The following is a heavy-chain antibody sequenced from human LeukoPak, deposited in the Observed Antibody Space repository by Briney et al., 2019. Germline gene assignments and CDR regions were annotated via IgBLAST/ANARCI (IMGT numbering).Heavy chain of an antibody. CDR3: AKGLLRYYYYGMDV. CDR2: IHTDGTK. CDR1: GFSVSVNY. Sequence: GGSLRLSCEISGFSVSVNYINWVRQAPGKGLEWVSVIHTDGTKYYGDSVKGRFIISRDNAKNSLYLQMNSLRAEDTALYYCAKGLLRYYYYGMDVWGQGTTVTVSS. J-gene: IGHJ6*02. V-gene: IGHV3-53*05. D-gene: IGHD2-21*01.